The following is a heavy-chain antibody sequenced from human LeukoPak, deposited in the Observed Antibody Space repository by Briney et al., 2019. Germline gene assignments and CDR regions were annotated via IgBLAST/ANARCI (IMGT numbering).Heavy chain of an antibody. V-gene: IGHV3-21*01. CDR2: ISSSSSYI. D-gene: IGHD4-17*01. Sequence: GGSLRLSCAASGFTFSSYSMNWVRQAPGKGLEWVSSISSSSSYIYYADSVKGRFTISRDNSKNTLYLQMNSLRAEDTAVYYCAKDHGDPLHYFDYWGQGTLVTVSS. CDR1: GFTFSSYS. J-gene: IGHJ4*02. CDR3: AKDHGDPLHYFDY.